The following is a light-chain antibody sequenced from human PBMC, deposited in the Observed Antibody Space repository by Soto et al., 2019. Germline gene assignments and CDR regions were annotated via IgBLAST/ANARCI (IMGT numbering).Light chain of an antibody. J-gene: IGLJ3*02. Sequence: QSALTQPASVSGSPGQSITISCTGTSRDVGLYNLVSWYQQLPGKAPKLIIYEVSERPSGISDRFSGSKSGNMASLTISGLQDGDEADYYCCSYVGSSILMFGGGTKLTVL. CDR2: EVS. CDR1: SRDVGLYNL. V-gene: IGLV2-23*02. CDR3: CSYVGSSILM.